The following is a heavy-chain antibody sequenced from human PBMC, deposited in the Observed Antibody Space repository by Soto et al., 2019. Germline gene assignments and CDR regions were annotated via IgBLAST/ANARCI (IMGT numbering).Heavy chain of an antibody. D-gene: IGHD1-26*01. J-gene: IGHJ6*02. CDR3: ARGEWELLGSYYYYGMDV. V-gene: IGHV1-2*02. Sequence: QVPLVQSGAEVKKPGASVKVSCKASGYTFTGYYMHWVRQAPGQGLEWMGWINPNSGGTNYAQKFQGRVTMTRDTSISTAYMELSRLRSDDTAVYYCARGEWELLGSYYYYGMDVWGQGTTVTVSS. CDR2: INPNSGGT. CDR1: GYTFTGYY.